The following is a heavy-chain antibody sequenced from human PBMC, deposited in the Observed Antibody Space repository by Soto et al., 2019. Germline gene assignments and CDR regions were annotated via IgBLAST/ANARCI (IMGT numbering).Heavy chain of an antibody. CDR2: INPNSGGT. CDR3: ARGNYADYQVDP. V-gene: IGHV1-2*04. D-gene: IGHD4-17*01. Sequence: QVQLVQSGAEVKKPGASVKVSCKASGYTFTGYYMHWVRQAPGQGLEWMGWINPNSGGTNYAQKFQGWVTMTRDTAISTDYMELSRLGSDDTAVYYWARGNYADYQVDPWGQGTLVTVSS. CDR1: GYTFTGYY. J-gene: IGHJ5*02.